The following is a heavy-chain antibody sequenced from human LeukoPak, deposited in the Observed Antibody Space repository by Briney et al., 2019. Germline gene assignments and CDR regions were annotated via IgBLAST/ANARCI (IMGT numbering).Heavy chain of an antibody. V-gene: IGHV3-73*01. D-gene: IGHD6-6*01. CDR3: TRVAARPSG. J-gene: IGHJ4*02. Sequence: GGSLRLSCAASGFTFSGSAIHWVRQASGRGLEWVGRIRSKANSHATAYAASVKGRFTVSRDDSKNTAYLQMNSLKTEDTAVYYCTRVAARPSGWGQGTLVTVSS. CDR2: IRSKANSHAT. CDR1: GFTFSGSA.